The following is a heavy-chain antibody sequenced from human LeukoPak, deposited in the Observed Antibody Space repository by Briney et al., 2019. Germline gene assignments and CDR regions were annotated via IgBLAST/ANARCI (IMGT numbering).Heavy chain of an antibody. J-gene: IGHJ6*02. CDR3: ARESQYPFWSGYYYGMDV. CDR2: IYTSGST. CDR1: GGSISSGSYY. Sequence: PSQTLSPTCTVSGGSISSGSYYWSWIRQPAGKGLEWIGRIYTSGSTNYNPSLKSRVTISVDTSKNQFSLKLSSVTAADTAVYYCARESQYPFWSGYYYGMDVWGQGTTVTVSS. V-gene: IGHV4-61*02. D-gene: IGHD3-3*01.